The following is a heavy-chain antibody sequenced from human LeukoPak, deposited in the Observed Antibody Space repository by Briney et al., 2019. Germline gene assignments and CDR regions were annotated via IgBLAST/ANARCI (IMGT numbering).Heavy chain of an antibody. CDR2: ISPDGGRS. V-gene: IGHV3-43*02. J-gene: IGHJ5*02. Sequence: GGSLRLSCAASGFTFGDYPMHWIRQTPGRGLEWVSLISPDGGRSFQADSVRGRFTISRDNSKNSLYLQMNSLRSEDTALYYCAKDMGGSGRNWASNWFDPWGQGTLVTVSS. D-gene: IGHD1-26*01. CDR1: GFTFGDYP. CDR3: AKDMGGSGRNWASNWFDP.